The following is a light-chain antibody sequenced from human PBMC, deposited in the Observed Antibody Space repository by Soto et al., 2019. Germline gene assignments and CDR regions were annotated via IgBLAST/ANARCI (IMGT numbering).Light chain of an antibody. CDR1: QSISTF. CDR3: QQCFSTPRLT. V-gene: IGKV1-39*01. J-gene: IGKJ4*01. Sequence: DIQMTQSPSSLSASVGDRVTITCRASQSISTFLNWYQQKPGKAPKLLIYRAYNLESGVPSTFSGSGSGTEFTLTIISLQPEDFATYYCQQCFSTPRLTFGGGTKVEIK. CDR2: RAY.